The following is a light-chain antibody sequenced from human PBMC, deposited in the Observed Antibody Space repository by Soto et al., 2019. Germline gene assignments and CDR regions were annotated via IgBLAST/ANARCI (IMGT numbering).Light chain of an antibody. CDR2: GAS. Sequence: IVLKQSQATLSVNKGERATLSCRASQSVSSNLAWYQQQPGQAPRLLISGASTRATGIPARFSGSGSGTEFTLTISSLQSEDFAVYYCQQRSNWPLTFGGGTRLDIK. CDR1: QSVSSN. CDR3: QQRSNWPLT. V-gene: IGKV3-15*01. J-gene: IGKJ5*01.